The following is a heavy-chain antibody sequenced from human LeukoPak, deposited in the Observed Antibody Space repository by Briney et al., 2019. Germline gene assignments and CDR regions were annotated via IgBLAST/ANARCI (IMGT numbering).Heavy chain of an antibody. V-gene: IGHV1-8*01. CDR2: MNPNSGNT. J-gene: IGHJ4*02. CDR3: ARSSYYYGSGSHTRFGY. D-gene: IGHD3-10*01. CDR1: GYIFTSYD. Sequence: ASVKVSCKASGYIFTSYDINWVRQATGQGLEWMGWMNPNSGNTGYALKFQGRVTMTRNTSISTAYMELSSLRSEDTAVYYCARSSYYYGSGSHTRFGYWGQGTLVTVSS.